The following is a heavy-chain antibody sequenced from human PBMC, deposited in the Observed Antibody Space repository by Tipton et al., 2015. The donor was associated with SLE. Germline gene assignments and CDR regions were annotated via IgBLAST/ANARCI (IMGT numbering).Heavy chain of an antibody. Sequence: AGLVKPSQTLSLTCAVYGESFNGYFWTWIRQPPGKGLGWIAEIIHSGVTNYNPSLRSRVTISVDTSKNQFSLNVNSVTAAGTAVYYCARQAIEGSWGSYRSPFDYWGQGTLVTVSS. CDR2: IIHSGVT. D-gene: IGHD3-16*02. J-gene: IGHJ4*02. CDR3: ARQAIEGSWGSYRSPFDY. CDR1: GESFNGYF. V-gene: IGHV4-34*12.